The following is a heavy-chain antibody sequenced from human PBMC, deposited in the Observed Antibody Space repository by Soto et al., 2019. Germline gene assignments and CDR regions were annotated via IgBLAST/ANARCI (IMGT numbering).Heavy chain of an antibody. CDR1: GFSLSTPGAG. CDR2: IYWDDDK. J-gene: IGHJ4*02. V-gene: IGHV2-5*02. CDR3: AHRPLPYRYYFDY. D-gene: IGHD4-4*01. Sequence: QITLKESGPTLVKPTQTLTLTCTFSGFSLSTPGAGVGWIRQPPGKPLEWLGMIYWDDDKWYSPSLTSSITSTRDTTKNQVALTMTNMDPVDTATYYCAHRPLPYRYYFDYWGQGTLVTVSS.